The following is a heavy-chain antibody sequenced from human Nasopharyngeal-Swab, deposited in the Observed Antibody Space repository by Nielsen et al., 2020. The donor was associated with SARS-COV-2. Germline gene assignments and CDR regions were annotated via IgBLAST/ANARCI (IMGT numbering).Heavy chain of an antibody. D-gene: IGHD3-10*01. CDR1: GYSFSNYW. Sequence: GGSLRLSCEGSGYSFSNYWISWVRQVPGKGLEWMGKVDPSDSYTDYSPSLRGHVTISVDRSISTAYLQWSSLKASDTAMYYCARQYQNYFGSGDYHGAFDIWGQGTMVTVSP. V-gene: IGHV5-10-1*01. CDR3: ARQYQNYFGSGDYHGAFDI. J-gene: IGHJ3*02. CDR2: VDPSDSYT.